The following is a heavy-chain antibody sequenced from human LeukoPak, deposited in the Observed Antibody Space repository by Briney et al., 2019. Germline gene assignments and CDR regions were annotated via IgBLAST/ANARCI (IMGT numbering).Heavy chain of an antibody. V-gene: IGHV4-59*01. Sequence: SETLSLTCTVSGGSISGYYWSWIRQPPGKGLQWIGYIYSSGATNYNPSLNSRVTISVDTSKNQFSLKLSSVTAADTAVYYCARLTDSGYDLSPFDYWGQGTLVTVSS. CDR2: IYSSGAT. J-gene: IGHJ4*02. CDR3: ARLTDSGYDLSPFDY. D-gene: IGHD5-12*01. CDR1: GGSISGYY.